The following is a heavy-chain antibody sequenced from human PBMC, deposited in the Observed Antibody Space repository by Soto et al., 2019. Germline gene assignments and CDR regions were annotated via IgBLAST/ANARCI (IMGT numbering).Heavy chain of an antibody. Sequence: PSETLSLTCTVSGGSISSGGYSWSWIRQPPGKGLEWIGYIHHSGSTYYNPSLKSRVTISVDRSKNQFSLKLSSVTAADTAVYYCARAGSTSYQEDYFDYWGQGTLVTVPQ. J-gene: IGHJ4*02. CDR3: ARAGSTSYQEDYFDY. D-gene: IGHD2-2*01. CDR2: IHHSGST. CDR1: GGSISSGGYS. V-gene: IGHV4-30-2*01.